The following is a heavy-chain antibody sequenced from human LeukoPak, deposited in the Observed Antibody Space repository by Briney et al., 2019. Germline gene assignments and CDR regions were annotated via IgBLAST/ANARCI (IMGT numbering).Heavy chain of an antibody. D-gene: IGHD3-22*01. V-gene: IGHV1-18*01. CDR2: ISAYNGNT. J-gene: IGHJ4*02. CDR1: GYTFTSYV. CDR3: ARDSELYYYDSSGYYDY. Sequence: ASVKVSCKASGYTFTSYVISWVRQAPGQGLEWMGWISAYNGNTNYAQKLQGRVTMTTDTSTSTAYMELRSLRSDDTAVYYCARDSELYYYDSSGYYDYWGQGTLVTVSS.